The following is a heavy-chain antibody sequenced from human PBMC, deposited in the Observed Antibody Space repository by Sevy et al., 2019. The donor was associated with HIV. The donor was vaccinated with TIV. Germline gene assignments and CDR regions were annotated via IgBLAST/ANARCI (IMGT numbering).Heavy chain of an antibody. D-gene: IGHD2-15*01. V-gene: IGHV3-30*18. CDR2: ISYDVSNK. CDR1: GFTFSTYG. Sequence: GGSLRLSCAASGFTFSTYGMHWVRQAPGKGLEWVADISYDVSNKYYADSVKGRLTISRDNSKNTLYLQMNRLRAEDTAVNYCGKDLLLCLGGNSGPDYWGQGTLVTVSS. CDR3: GKDLLLCLGGNSGPDY. J-gene: IGHJ4*02.